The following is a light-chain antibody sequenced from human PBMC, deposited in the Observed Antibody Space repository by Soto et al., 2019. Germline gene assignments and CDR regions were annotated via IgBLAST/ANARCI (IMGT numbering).Light chain of an antibody. J-gene: IGKJ4*01. Sequence: EIVMTQSPATLSVSPGERATLSCRASQSVSSNLAWYQQKPGQAPRLLIYGASTRATGIPARFSGSGSGTEFTLTIASLEPEDFAVYYCQQRSNWPYLTFGGGTRV. CDR1: QSVSSN. CDR3: QQRSNWPYLT. CDR2: GAS. V-gene: IGKV3-15*01.